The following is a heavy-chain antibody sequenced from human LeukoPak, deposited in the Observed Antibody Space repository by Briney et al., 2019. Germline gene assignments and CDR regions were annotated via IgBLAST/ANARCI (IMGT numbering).Heavy chain of an antibody. V-gene: IGHV3-23*01. CDR3: ARSVPDYTRFDY. CDR1: GFTFSDYA. D-gene: IGHD4-11*01. Sequence: GGSLRLSCVASGFTFSDYAMNWVRQAPGKGLEWVSTFKTNSGQVYYAESVRGRFTISRVNSKNTVYLEMSSLRAEDTALYFCARSVPDYTRFDYWGQGALVTVSS. J-gene: IGHJ4*02. CDR2: FKTNSGQV.